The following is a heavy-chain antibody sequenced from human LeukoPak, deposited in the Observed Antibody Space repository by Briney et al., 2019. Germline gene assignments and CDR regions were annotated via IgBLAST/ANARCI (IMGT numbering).Heavy chain of an antibody. D-gene: IGHD2-15*01. CDR3: ARAPLMGYCSGGSCSSPNWFDP. J-gene: IGHJ5*02. Sequence: SETLSLTCTVSGGSISSGSYYWSWIRQPAGKGLEWIGRIYTSGSTNCNPSLKSRVTISVDTSKNQFSLKLSSVTAADTAVYYCARAPLMGYCSGGSCSSPNWFDPWGQGTLVTVSS. V-gene: IGHV4-61*02. CDR2: IYTSGST. CDR1: GGSISSGSYY.